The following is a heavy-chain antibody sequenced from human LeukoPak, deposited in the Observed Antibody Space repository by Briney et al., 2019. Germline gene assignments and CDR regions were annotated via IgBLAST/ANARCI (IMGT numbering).Heavy chain of an antibody. D-gene: IGHD3-9*01. CDR2: ISYDGSNK. Sequence: PGGSLRLSCAASGFTFSSYGMHWVRQAPGKGLEWVAVISYDGSNKYYADSVKGRFTISRDNAKNSLYLQMNNLRVEDTAVYYCARAPTKFRRDWFDPWGQGTLVTVSS. V-gene: IGHV3-30*03. CDR3: ARAPTKFRRDWFDP. J-gene: IGHJ5*02. CDR1: GFTFSSYG.